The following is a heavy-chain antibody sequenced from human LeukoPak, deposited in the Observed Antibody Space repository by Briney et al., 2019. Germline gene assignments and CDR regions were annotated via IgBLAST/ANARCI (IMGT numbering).Heavy chain of an antibody. D-gene: IGHD5-12*01. CDR2: IIPIFGTA. J-gene: IGHJ4*02. V-gene: IGHV1-69*05. CDR1: GGTFSSYA. CDR3: AREEVAREGHFDY. Sequence: ASVKVPCKASGGTFSSYAISWARQAPGQGLEWMGGIIPIFGTANYAQKFQGRVTITTDESTSTAYMELSGLRSEDTAVYYCAREEVAREGHFDYWGQGTLVTVSS.